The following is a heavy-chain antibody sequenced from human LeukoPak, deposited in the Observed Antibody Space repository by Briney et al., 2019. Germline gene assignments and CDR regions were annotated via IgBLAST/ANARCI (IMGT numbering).Heavy chain of an antibody. J-gene: IGHJ4*02. D-gene: IGHD3-10*01. CDR3: AKEDRPNYYGSAMG. V-gene: IGHV3-23*01. Sequence: GGSLRLSCAASGFTFRNYAMSWVRQAPGRGLEWVSVISDSGGSTYYADSVKGRFTISRDNSKNTVYLQMNSLRAEDTAAYYCAKEDRPNYYGSAMGWGQGTLVTVSS. CDR2: ISDSGGST. CDR1: GFTFRNYA.